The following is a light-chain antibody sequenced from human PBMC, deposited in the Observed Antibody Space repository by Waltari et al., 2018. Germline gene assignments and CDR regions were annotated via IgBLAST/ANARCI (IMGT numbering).Light chain of an antibody. J-gene: IGKJ5*01. Sequence: EIVLTQSPGTLSLSPGERATLSCRASQSVSSSYLAWYQQKPGQAPRLLIYGASSRATGIPDRFSGSGSGTDFTHTISRLEPEDFAVYYCQQYGSSPPTFGQWTRLEIK. V-gene: IGKV3-20*01. CDR1: QSVSSSY. CDR2: GAS. CDR3: QQYGSSPPT.